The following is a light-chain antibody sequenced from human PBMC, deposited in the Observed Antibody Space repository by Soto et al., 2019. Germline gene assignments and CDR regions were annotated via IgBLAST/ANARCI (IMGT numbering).Light chain of an antibody. CDR2: DAS. CDR1: QRIRTS. J-gene: IGKJ2*01. CDR3: QQSYSVPPT. V-gene: IGKV1-39*01. Sequence: DVQMTQSPSSLSASVGDRVTITCRASQRIRTSLNWYQQKPGKAPKFLIYDASSLQSEVPSRFRGSGSGTDFTLTISNLQPEDFATYYCQQSYSVPPTFGQGTKLEI.